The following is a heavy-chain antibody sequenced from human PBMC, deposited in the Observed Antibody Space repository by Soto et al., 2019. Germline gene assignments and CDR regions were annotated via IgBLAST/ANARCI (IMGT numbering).Heavy chain of an antibody. CDR1: GFTFRNYG. D-gene: IGHD4-17*01. J-gene: IGHJ4*02. CDR3: ARDVGTSGDYILDY. Sequence: QVQLVESGGGVVPPGRFLRLSCVASGFTFRNYGMHWDSQAPGEGLEWVAVIWYDGSEKYYGDSVKGRFTISRDDSKNTLDLQVNSLRAEDAAVYYCARDVGTSGDYILDYWGQGTLVTVSS. V-gene: IGHV3-33*01. CDR2: IWYDGSEK.